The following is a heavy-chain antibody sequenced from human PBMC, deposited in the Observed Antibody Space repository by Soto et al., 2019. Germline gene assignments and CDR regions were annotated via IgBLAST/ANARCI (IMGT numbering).Heavy chain of an antibody. CDR2: ISGSGGST. Sequence: PGGSLRLSCAASGFTFSSYAMSWVRQAPGKGLEWVSAISGSGGSTYYADSVKGRFTISRDNSKNTLYLQMNSLRAEDTAVYYCAKSYYSSGWSDGWFDPWGQGTLVTVSS. D-gene: IGHD6-19*01. CDR3: AKSYYSSGWSDGWFDP. V-gene: IGHV3-23*01. CDR1: GFTFSSYA. J-gene: IGHJ5*02.